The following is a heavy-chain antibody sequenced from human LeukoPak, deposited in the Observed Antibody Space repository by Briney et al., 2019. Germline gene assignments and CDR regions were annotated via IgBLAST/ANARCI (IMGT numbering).Heavy chain of an antibody. CDR2: INPNSGGT. CDR3: ASKTYYDSVLAR. CDR1: GYTFTGYY. Sequence: ASVKVSCKASGYTFTGYYMHWVRQAPGQGLEWMGRINPNSGGTNYAQKFQGRVTMTRDTSISTAYMELSRLRSDDTAVYYCASKTYYDSVLARWGQGTLVTVSS. J-gene: IGHJ4*02. V-gene: IGHV1-2*06. D-gene: IGHD3-3*01.